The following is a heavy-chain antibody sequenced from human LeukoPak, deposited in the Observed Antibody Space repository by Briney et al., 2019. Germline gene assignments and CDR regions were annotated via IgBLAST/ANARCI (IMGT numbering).Heavy chain of an antibody. CDR1: GFKFDDYT. CDR2: INWDGSYT. Sequence: PGGSLRLSCAASGFKFDDYTMHWVRQAPGKGLEWVSLINWDGSYTYFADSVKGRFTISRDNSKNSLYLQMDSLRAEDTAVYYCATHVYSELRYFDWSTNEWGQGTLVTVSS. V-gene: IGHV3-43*01. J-gene: IGHJ4*02. D-gene: IGHD3-9*01. CDR3: ATHVYSELRYFDWSTNE.